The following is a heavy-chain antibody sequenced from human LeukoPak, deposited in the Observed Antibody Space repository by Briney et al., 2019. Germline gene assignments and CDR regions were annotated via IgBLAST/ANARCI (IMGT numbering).Heavy chain of an antibody. V-gene: IGHV1-2*02. CDR3: ARAPPPPPLGDYSAIDAFDM. D-gene: IGHD4-17*01. CDR1: GYTFSAYY. J-gene: IGHJ3*02. Sequence: GASMKVSCKASGYTFSAYYMHWVRQAPGQGLEWMGWINPNNGGTKYAQKFQGRVTMTRDTSISTAYMELRRLRSDDTAVYYCARAPPPPPLGDYSAIDAFDMWGQGTMVTVSS. CDR2: INPNNGGT.